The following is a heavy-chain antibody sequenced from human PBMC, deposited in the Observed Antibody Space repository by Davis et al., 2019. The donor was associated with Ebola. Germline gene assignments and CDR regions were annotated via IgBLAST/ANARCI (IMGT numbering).Heavy chain of an antibody. CDR3: ARWIIAAAGELHY. V-gene: IGHV1-69*13. CDR1: GYTFTSYG. D-gene: IGHD6-13*01. J-gene: IGHJ4*02. CDR2: IIPIFGTA. Sequence: SVKVSCKASGYTFTSYGISWVRQAPGQGLEWMGGIIPIFGTANYAQKFQGRVTITADESTSTAYMELSSLRSEDTAVYYCARWIIAAAGELHYWGQGTLVTVSS.